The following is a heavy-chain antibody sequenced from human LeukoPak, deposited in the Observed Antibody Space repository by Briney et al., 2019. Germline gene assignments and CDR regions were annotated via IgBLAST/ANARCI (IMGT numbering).Heavy chain of an antibody. V-gene: IGHV4-34*01. Sequence: PSETLSLTCAVYGGSFSGYYWSWIRQPPGKGLEWIGEINHSGSTNYNPSLKSRVTISIDTSKNQFSLNLSSVTAADTAVYYCAMGVYGPGTLSNWGQGTLVTVSS. CDR2: INHSGST. CDR1: GGSFSGYY. CDR3: AMGVYGPGTLSN. J-gene: IGHJ4*02. D-gene: IGHD3-10*01.